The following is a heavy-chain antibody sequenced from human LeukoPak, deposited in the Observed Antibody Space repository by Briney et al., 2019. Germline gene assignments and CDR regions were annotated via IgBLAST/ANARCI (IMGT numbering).Heavy chain of an antibody. CDR2: INTNTGNP. J-gene: IGHJ3*02. V-gene: IGHV7-4-1*02. D-gene: IGHD3-22*01. CDR3: ARVVDYYDSSGPRGWDAFDI. Sequence: ASVKFSCKASGYTFTTYAMNWVRQATGQGLEWMGWINTNTGNPTYAQGFTGRFVFSLDTSVSTAYLQISSLKAEDTAVYYCARVVDYYDSSGPRGWDAFDIWGQGTMVTVSS. CDR1: GYTFTTYA.